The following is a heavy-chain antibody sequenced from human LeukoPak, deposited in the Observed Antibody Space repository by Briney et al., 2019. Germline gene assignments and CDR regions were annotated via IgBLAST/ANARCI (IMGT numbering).Heavy chain of an antibody. CDR3: ARGLRYHPVDY. V-gene: IGHV4-59*01. CDR2: IYYSGGT. CDR1: GGSISSYY. D-gene: IGHD2-2*01. J-gene: IGHJ4*02. Sequence: SETLSLTCTVSGGSISSYYWSWIRQPPGKGLEWIGYIYYSGGTNYNPSLKSRVTISVDTSKNQFSLKLSSVTAADTAVYYCARGLRYHPVDYWGQGTLVTVSS.